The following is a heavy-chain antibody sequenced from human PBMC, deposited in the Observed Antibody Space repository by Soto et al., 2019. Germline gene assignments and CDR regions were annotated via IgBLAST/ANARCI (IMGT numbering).Heavy chain of an antibody. CDR1: GGTFSNYA. CDR3: AREGGAMSAIVDAFDI. V-gene: IGHV1-69*04. J-gene: IGHJ3*02. D-gene: IGHD1-26*01. Sequence: QVQLVQSGAEVKRPGSSVKVSCKASGGTFSNYAVSWVRQAPGHGLEWMGRIIPILDVRNYAQKFQGRVTITADRSTSTAYMELSSLRSEDTAVYFCAREGGAMSAIVDAFDIWGQGTMVTVSS. CDR2: IIPILDVR.